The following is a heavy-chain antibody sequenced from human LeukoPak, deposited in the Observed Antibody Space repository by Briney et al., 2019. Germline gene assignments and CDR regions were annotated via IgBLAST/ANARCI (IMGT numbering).Heavy chain of an antibody. V-gene: IGHV1-18*01. D-gene: IGHD6-13*01. CDR1: GYIVIGYY. J-gene: IGHJ3*02. CDR3: ARERVVAAAHDAFDI. Sequence: ASVKVSCKASGYIVIGYYIHWVRQAPGQGLEWMGWISADNGNTNYAQNLQGRVTMTTDAPTGTAYMELRSLGSDDTAVYYCARERVVAAAHDAFDIWGQGTMVTVSS. CDR2: ISADNGNT.